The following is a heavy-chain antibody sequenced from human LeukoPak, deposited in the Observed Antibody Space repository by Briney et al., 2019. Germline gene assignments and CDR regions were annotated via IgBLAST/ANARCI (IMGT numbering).Heavy chain of an antibody. CDR1: GFTFSSYG. D-gene: IGHD4-23*01. CDR2: ISYDGSNK. CDR3: ARDTNLYGGPRASGGCDD. V-gene: IGHV3-30*03. J-gene: IGHJ4*02. Sequence: PGGSLRLSCAASGFTFSSYGMHWVRQAPGKGLEWVAVISYDGSNKYYADSVKGRFTISRDNSKNTLYLQMNSLRAEDTAVYYCARDTNLYGGPRASGGCDDWGQGTLVTVSS.